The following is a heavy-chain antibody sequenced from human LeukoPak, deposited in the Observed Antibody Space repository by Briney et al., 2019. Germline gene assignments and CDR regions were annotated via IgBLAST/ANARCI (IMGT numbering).Heavy chain of an antibody. CDR2: IIPTLGTA. Sequence: GASVKVSCKASGGTFSSYAISWVRQAPGQGLEWMGGIIPTLGTANYAQKFQGRVTITAGESTSTTYMELSSLRSEDTAVYYCARGDIVASHDSYFDYWGQGTLVTVSS. CDR3: ARGDIVASHDSYFDY. J-gene: IGHJ4*02. D-gene: IGHD5-12*01. V-gene: IGHV1-69*13. CDR1: GGTFSSYA.